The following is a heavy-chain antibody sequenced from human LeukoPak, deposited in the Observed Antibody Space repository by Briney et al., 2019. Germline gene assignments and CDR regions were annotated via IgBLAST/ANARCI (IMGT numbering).Heavy chain of an antibody. D-gene: IGHD6-13*01. CDR1: GYTFTSYD. J-gene: IGHJ4*02. V-gene: IGHV1-69*04. CDR3: ARASIAAAGPPFDY. CDR2: IIPILGIA. Sequence: SVKVSCKASGYTFTSYDINWVRQAPGQGLEWMGRIIPILGIANYAQKFQGRVTITADKSTSTAYMELSSLRSEDTAVYYCARASIAAAGPPFDYWGQGTLVTVSS.